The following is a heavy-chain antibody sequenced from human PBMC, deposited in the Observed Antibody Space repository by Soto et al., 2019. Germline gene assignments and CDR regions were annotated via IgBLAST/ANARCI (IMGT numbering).Heavy chain of an antibody. Sequence: QGQLVQSGAEVKKPGASVKVSCKTSGYPFTSYGINWVRQAPGQGPEWMGWISAYNGKTSYTQKFQGRVTMTTDTSTSTAYMELRSLRSDDTAVDYCARDRLIAVTGRLHYWGQGTLVTVSS. CDR3: ARDRLIAVTGRLHY. V-gene: IGHV1-18*01. CDR1: GYPFTSYG. D-gene: IGHD6-19*01. J-gene: IGHJ4*02. CDR2: ISAYNGKT.